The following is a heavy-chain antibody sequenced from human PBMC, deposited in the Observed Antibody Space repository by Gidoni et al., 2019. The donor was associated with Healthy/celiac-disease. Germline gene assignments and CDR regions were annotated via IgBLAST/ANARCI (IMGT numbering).Heavy chain of an antibody. D-gene: IGHD1-26*01. V-gene: IGHV3-21*01. Sequence: EVQLVESGAGLVKPGGSLSLSCAASGFTFSSYSMNGFRQAPGKGLAWVSSISSSSSYIYYADSVKGRFTISRDNAKNSLYLQMNSLRAEDTAVYYCASEKELLALDYWGQGTLVTVSS. J-gene: IGHJ4*02. CDR1: GFTFSSYS. CDR3: ASEKELLALDY. CDR2: ISSSSSYI.